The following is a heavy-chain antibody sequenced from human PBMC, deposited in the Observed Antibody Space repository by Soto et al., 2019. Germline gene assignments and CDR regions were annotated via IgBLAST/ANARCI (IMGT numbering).Heavy chain of an antibody. CDR1: GFTFSSYS. Sequence: EVQLVESGGGLVKPGGSLRLSCAASGFTFSSYSMNWVRQAPGKGLEWVSSISSSSSYIYYADSVKGRFTISRDNAKNSLYLQMNSLRAEDTAVYDCARAPKYCSSTSCLDYWGQVTLVTVSS. CDR3: ARAPKYCSSTSCLDY. CDR2: ISSSSSYI. V-gene: IGHV3-21*01. J-gene: IGHJ4*02. D-gene: IGHD2-2*01.